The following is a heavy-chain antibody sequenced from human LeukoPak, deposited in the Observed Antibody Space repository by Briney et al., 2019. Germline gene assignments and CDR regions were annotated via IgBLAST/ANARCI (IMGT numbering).Heavy chain of an antibody. CDR2: ISYDGSNK. CDR3: AREILGGMDV. J-gene: IGHJ6*02. Sequence: GGSLRLSCAASGFTFSSYAMHWVRQAPGKGLEWVAVISYDGSNKYYADSVKGRFTISRDNAKNSLYLQMNSLRAEDTAVYYCAREILGGMDVWGQGTTVTVSS. V-gene: IGHV3-30-3*01. CDR1: GFTFSSYA. D-gene: IGHD3-10*01.